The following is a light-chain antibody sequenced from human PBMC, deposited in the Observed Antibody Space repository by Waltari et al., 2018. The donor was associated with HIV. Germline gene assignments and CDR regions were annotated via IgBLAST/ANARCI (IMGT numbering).Light chain of an antibody. Sequence: QLVLTQSPSASASLGASVKPTCTLSSGHSPYAIAWHQQQPEKGPRYLMKVNSDGSHSKGDGIPDRFSGSSSGSERYLIISSLQSEDEADYYCQTWGTGIRVFGGGTKLTVL. CDR2: VNSDGSH. CDR3: QTWGTGIRV. J-gene: IGLJ3*02. V-gene: IGLV4-69*01. CDR1: SGHSPYA.